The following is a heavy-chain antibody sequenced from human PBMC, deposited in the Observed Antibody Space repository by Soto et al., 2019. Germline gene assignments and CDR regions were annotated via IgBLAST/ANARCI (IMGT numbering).Heavy chain of an antibody. CDR3: AKASLLNTFDY. CDR1: EFTFSSNA. J-gene: IGHJ4*02. V-gene: IGHV3-23*01. Sequence: PGGSLRLSCAVFEFTFSSNAMSWVRQAPGKGLEWVSAISGSGGSTYYADSVKGRFTIPRDNSKNTLYLQMNSLRAEDTAVYYCAKASLLNTFDYWGQGTLVTVSS. CDR2: ISGSGGST.